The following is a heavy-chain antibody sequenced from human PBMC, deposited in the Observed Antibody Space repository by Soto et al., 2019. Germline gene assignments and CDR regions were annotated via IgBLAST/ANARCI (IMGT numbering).Heavy chain of an antibody. CDR3: ARLVGAAAGRFDP. Sequence: QEQLVESGGGVVQPGTSLRLSCVASGFTFNSYGMHWGRQAPGKGLEWVAAIWFDGRDKYYADSVKGRFTISRDNSKNTLYLQMNSLRAEDTGVYYCARLVGAAAGRFDPWGQGTLVIVSS. V-gene: IGHV3-33*01. D-gene: IGHD6-13*01. J-gene: IGHJ5*02. CDR2: IWFDGRDK. CDR1: GFTFNSYG.